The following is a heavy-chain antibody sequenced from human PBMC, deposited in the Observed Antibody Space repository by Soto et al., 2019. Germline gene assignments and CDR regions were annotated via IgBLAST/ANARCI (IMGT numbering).Heavy chain of an antibody. V-gene: IGHV3-7*03. D-gene: IGHD6-19*01. CDR2: INQDGGGT. J-gene: IGHJ4*02. CDR3: ARYFRGSGRYFFDY. Sequence: LRVSCVASGFTFISSFMGWVRQAPGKGLEWVANINQDGGGTYYVDSVEGRFTVSRDNAKDSLYLQMNSLRGEDTAVYYCARYFRGSGRYFFDYWGQGTLVTVS. CDR1: GFTFISSF.